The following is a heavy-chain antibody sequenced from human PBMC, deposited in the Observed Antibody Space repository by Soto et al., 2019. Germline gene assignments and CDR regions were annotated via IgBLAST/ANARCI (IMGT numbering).Heavy chain of an antibody. CDR3: ARGKYPGSVDV. CDR1: GFTFSYYY. V-gene: IGHV3-11*01. J-gene: IGHJ3*01. CDR2: ISGPGSVL. Sequence: GGSLRLSCVSSGFTFSYYYMHWMRQAPGKGLEWVSCISGPGSVLSYADSVKGRFTISRDNAKDSLFLQVNNLRAEDTALYYCARGKYPGSVDVWGQGTMVTVS.